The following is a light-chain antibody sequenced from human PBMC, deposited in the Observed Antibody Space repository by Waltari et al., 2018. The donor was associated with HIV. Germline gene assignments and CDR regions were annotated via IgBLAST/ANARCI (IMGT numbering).Light chain of an antibody. CDR2: DVS. J-gene: IGLJ3*02. Sequence: QSALTQPASVSGSLGQSITIPCTGTSSDVGGYDYVSWYQQHPGRAPKLLIYDVSNRPSGVSNRCSGSKSGNTASLTISGHQAEDEADYHCSSYTSSSALEVVFGGGTTLTVL. V-gene: IGLV2-14*01. CDR1: SSDVGGYDY. CDR3: SSYTSSSALEVV.